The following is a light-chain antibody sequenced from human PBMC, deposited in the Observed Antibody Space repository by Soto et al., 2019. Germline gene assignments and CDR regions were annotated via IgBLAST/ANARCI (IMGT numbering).Light chain of an antibody. CDR2: EVS. Sequence: QSALTQPASVSGSPGQSIAISCTGTSSDVGGYNYVSWYQQLPGKAPKLLISEVSNRPSGVSHRFSGSKSGNTDSLTISGLQAEDEADYYCSSYRTGGPFVFGTGTKLTVL. V-gene: IGLV2-14*01. CDR1: SSDVGGYNY. CDR3: SSYRTGGPFV. J-gene: IGLJ1*01.